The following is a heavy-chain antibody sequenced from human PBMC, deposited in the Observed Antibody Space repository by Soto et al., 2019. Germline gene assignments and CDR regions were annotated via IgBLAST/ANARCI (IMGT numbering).Heavy chain of an antibody. D-gene: IGHD6-19*01. CDR3: ARVPPAVAGKGGWFDP. Sequence: SETLSLTCTVSGGSVSSASYYWSWIRQPPGKGLEWIGYIYYSGSTNYNPSLKSRVTMSVDTSKNHFSLKLSSVTAADTAVYYCARVPPAVAGKGGWFDPWGQGTLVTVSS. V-gene: IGHV4-61*03. CDR2: IYYSGST. J-gene: IGHJ5*02. CDR1: GGSVSSASYY.